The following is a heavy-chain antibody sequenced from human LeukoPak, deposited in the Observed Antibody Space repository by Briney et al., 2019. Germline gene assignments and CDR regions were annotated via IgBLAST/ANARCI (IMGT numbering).Heavy chain of an antibody. D-gene: IGHD2-2*01. V-gene: IGHV1-2*02. CDR2: INPNSGDT. CDR1: GYTFTGYY. CDR3: ARVVPHYYYGMDV. J-gene: IGHJ6*02. Sequence: ASVKVSCKAPGYTFTGYYMHWVRQAPGQGLEWMGWINPNSGDTNYAQKFQGRVTMTRDTSISTAYMELSRLRSDDTAVYYCARVVPHYYYGMDVWGQGTTVTVSS.